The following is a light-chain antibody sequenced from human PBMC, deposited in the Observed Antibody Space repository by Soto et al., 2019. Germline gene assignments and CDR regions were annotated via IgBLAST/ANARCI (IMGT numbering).Light chain of an antibody. Sequence: EIVLTQSPATLSLSPGERATLSCRASQSVSSYLAWYQQKPGQAPRLLIYDASNRATGIPARFSGSGSGTDFTLTISSLDPEDFAVDYCQQRSNWATFGGGTKVEIK. J-gene: IGKJ4*01. CDR1: QSVSSY. CDR2: DAS. CDR3: QQRSNWAT. V-gene: IGKV3-11*01.